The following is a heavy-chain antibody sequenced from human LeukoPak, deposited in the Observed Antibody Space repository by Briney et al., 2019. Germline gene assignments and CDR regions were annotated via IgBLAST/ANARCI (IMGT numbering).Heavy chain of an antibody. CDR1: GYSFANYW. CDR3: ARQASSSSSYSWFDP. Sequence: GESLKISCKASGYSFANYWIGWVRKMPGKGLEWMGIIYPGDSNTKYSPSFQGQFTISADKSITTAYLQWGSLKASDTAMYYCARQASSSSSYSWFDPWGQGTLVTVSS. D-gene: IGHD6-6*01. CDR2: IYPGDSNT. J-gene: IGHJ5*02. V-gene: IGHV5-51*01.